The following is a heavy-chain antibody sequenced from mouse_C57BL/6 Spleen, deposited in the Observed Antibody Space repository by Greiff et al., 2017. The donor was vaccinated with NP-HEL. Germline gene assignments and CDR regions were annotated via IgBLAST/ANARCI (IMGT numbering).Heavy chain of an antibody. V-gene: IGHV1-18*01. CDR1: GYTFTDYN. CDR2: INPNNGGT. CDR3: ARSDYYSNSHYFDY. D-gene: IGHD2-5*01. J-gene: IGHJ2*01. Sequence: VQLQQSGPELVKPGASVKIPCKASGYTFTDYNMDWVKQSHGKSLEWIGDINPNNGGTIYNQKFKGKATLTVDKSSSTAYMELRSLTSEDTAVYYCARSDYYSNSHYFDYWGQGTTLTVSS.